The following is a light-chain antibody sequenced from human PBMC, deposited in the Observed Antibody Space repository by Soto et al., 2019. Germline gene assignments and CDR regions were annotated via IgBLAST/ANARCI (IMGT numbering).Light chain of an antibody. CDR2: LVS. V-gene: IGKV2-28*01. CDR3: MQSLHTPRT. J-gene: IGKJ1*01. CDR1: QSLLHSNGYNY. Sequence: DSVMTQSPLSLPVTPGEPASISCRSSQSLLHSNGYNYLDWYLQKPGQSPQLLIYLVSSRASGVPGRFSGSVSGTDFTLKIIRVEAEYVVFYYCMQSLHTPRTFGQGTNVEMK.